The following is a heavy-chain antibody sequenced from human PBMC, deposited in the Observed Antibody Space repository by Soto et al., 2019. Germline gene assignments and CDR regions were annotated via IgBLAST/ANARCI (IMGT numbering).Heavy chain of an antibody. CDR3: ARVRRAYYDFCSGYYTYGMEG. V-gene: IGHV4-34*01. Sequence: PSVTLSLTCAVYGGSFSGYYRSWIREPPGKGLEWIGEINHSGSTNYNPSLKSRVTISVDTSKNQFSLKLSSVTAADTAVYYCARVRRAYYDFCSGYYTYGMEGWCQGPRVTVS. D-gene: IGHD3-3*01. CDR2: INHSGST. J-gene: IGHJ6*02. CDR1: GGSFSGYY.